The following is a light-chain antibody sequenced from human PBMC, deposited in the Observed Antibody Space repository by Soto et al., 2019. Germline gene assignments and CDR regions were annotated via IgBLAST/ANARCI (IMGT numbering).Light chain of an antibody. CDR3: QQYNNWLIT. V-gene: IGKV3-15*01. Sequence: DILMTQSPVTLSVSPGERATLSCRASQSVSSNLAWFQQKPGQAPRLLIYGASTRATGIPARFSGSGSGTEFTLTISSPQSEDFAIYYCQQYNNWLITFGQGTRLEIK. CDR1: QSVSSN. CDR2: GAS. J-gene: IGKJ5*01.